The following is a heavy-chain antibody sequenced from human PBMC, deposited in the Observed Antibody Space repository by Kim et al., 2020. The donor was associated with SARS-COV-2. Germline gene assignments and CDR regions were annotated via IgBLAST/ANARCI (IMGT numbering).Heavy chain of an antibody. D-gene: IGHD1-1*01. V-gene: IGHV4-39*01. CDR3: PTRRYSLDA. CDR1: GDSISGRSYH. Sequence: SETLSLTCTVSGDSISGRSYHWVWIRQPPGKRLGWVGNIDNSGNSYYNPSLKSRVAITVDASKNQFSLTLTSVTATDTAVYDCPTRRYSLDACGQGSLVTL. J-gene: IGHJ5*02. CDR2: IDNSGNS.